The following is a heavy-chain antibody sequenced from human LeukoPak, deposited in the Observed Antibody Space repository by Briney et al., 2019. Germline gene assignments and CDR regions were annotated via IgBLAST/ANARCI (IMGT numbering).Heavy chain of an antibody. D-gene: IGHD5-12*01. J-gene: IGHJ5*02. CDR3: AKDQSTGYANNWFDP. Sequence: ASVKVSCKASGYSFTGYYIHWVRQAPGQGLEWMGWINPNNGGTNFAQKFQGRVTMTRDTSISTAYMELSRLRSDDTAIYYCAKDQSTGYANNWFDPWGQGTLVTVSS. V-gene: IGHV1-2*02. CDR2: INPNNGGT. CDR1: GYSFTGYY.